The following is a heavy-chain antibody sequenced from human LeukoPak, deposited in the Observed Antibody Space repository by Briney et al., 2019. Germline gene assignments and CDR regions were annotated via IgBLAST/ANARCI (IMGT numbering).Heavy chain of an antibody. CDR2: IYHSGST. D-gene: IGHD3-10*01. CDR3: ASTRITMVRGVIITPYGMDV. Sequence: SETLSLTCTVSGYSISSGYYWGWIRQPPGKGLEWIGSIYHSGSTYYNPSLKSRVTISRDTSKNQFSLKLSSVTAADTAVYYCASTRITMVRGVIITPYGMDVWGQGTTVTVSS. V-gene: IGHV4-38-2*02. J-gene: IGHJ6*02. CDR1: GYSISSGYY.